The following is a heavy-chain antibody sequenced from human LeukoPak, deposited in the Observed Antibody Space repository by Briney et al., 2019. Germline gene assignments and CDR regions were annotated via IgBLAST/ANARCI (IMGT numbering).Heavy chain of an antibody. J-gene: IGHJ4*02. V-gene: IGHV4-38-2*01. CDR3: ASDWCSY. CDR2: IYHSGIT. D-gene: IGHD4/OR15-4a*01. CDR1: AYSISSGYR. Sequence: SETLSLTCAVSAYSISSGYRWGSIRQPPGKGLEWIGSIYHSGITYYNPSLKSRVTISVDTSNNQFSLKLSSVTASYTAVYYCASDWCSYWAQGTLVTVSS.